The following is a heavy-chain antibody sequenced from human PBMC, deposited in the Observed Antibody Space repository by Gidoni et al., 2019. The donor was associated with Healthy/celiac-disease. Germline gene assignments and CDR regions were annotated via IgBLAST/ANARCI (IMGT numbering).Heavy chain of an antibody. D-gene: IGHD2-8*01. CDR1: GFTFDDYA. Sequence: EVQLVESGGGLVQPGRSLRLSCAASGFTFDDYAMHWVRQAPGKGLEWVSGISWNSGSIGYADSVKGRFTIARDNAKNSLYLQMNSLRAEDTALYYCAKDIGYCTNGVCPQRYYYYYYGMDVWGQGTTVTVSS. CDR3: AKDIGYCTNGVCPQRYYYYYYGMDV. V-gene: IGHV3-9*01. CDR2: ISWNSGSI. J-gene: IGHJ6*02.